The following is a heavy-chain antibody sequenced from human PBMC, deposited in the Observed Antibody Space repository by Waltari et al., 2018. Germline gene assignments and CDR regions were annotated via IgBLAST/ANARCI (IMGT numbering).Heavy chain of an antibody. V-gene: IGHV1-69*13. CDR3: ATSHYSRSSPDY. CDR1: GGTFSSYA. CDR2: IIPSFGSA. Sequence: QVQLVQSGAEVKKPGSSVKVSCKASGGTFSSYAINWVRQAPGQGLEWMGRIIPSFGSANYARKFQGRVTITADKSTSTASMELSSLRSEDTAVYFCATSHYSRSSPDYWGQRTLVTVSS. J-gene: IGHJ4*02. D-gene: IGHD6-6*01.